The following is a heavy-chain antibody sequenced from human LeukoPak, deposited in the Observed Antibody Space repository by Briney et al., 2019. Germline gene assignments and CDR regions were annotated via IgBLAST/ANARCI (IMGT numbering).Heavy chain of an antibody. Sequence: PGGSLRLSCAASGFTFSSYAMSWVRQAPGKGLEWVSASSGSGGSTYYADSVKGRFTISRDNSKNTLYLQMNSLRAEDTAVYYCAKDGSIGYYGSGTFFDPWGQGTLVTVSS. CDR1: GFTFSSYA. V-gene: IGHV3-23*01. J-gene: IGHJ5*02. CDR3: AKDGSIGYYGSGTFFDP. CDR2: SSGSGGST. D-gene: IGHD3-10*01.